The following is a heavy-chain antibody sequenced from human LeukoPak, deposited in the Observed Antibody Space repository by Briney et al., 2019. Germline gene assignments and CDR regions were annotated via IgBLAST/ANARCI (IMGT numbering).Heavy chain of an antibody. CDR3: VRDQGYCTSASCRGDAFDV. CDR2: IREDGREK. CDR1: GFTFSTHW. D-gene: IGHD2-2*01. V-gene: IGHV3-7*01. J-gene: IGHJ3*01. Sequence: GGSLRLSCAASGFTFSTHWVSWVRQAPGKGLEWVARIREDGREKYYVDSVKGRFTISRDNAKNSLSLQMHSLRDEDTAVYYCVRDQGYCTSASCRGDAFDVWGQGSMVSVSS.